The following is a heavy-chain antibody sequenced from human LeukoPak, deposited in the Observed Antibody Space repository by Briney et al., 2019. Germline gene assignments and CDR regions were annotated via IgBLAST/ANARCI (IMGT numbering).Heavy chain of an antibody. Sequence: KTSETLSLTCTVSGGSISSYYWSWIRQPPGKGLEWIGYIYYSGSTNYNPSLKSRVTISVDTSKNQFSLKLSSVTAADTAVYYCARGPNYDSSGYYYIDYWGQGTLVTVSS. CDR3: ARGPNYDSSGYYYIDY. J-gene: IGHJ4*02. CDR1: GGSISSYY. V-gene: IGHV4-59*01. CDR2: IYYSGST. D-gene: IGHD3-22*01.